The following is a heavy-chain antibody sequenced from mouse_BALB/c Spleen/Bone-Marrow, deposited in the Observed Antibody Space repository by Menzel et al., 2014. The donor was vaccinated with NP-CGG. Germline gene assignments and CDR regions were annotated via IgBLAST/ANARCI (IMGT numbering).Heavy chain of an antibody. J-gene: IGHJ3*01. D-gene: IGHD2-1*01. V-gene: IGHV5-17*02. CDR3: ARRGNYAWFAY. CDR1: GFTFSSFG. CDR2: ISSGSSTI. Sequence: EVHLVESGGGLVQPGGSRKLSCAASGFTFSSFGMHWVRQAPEKGLEWVAYISSGSSTIYYADTVKGRFTISRDNPKNTLFLRMTSLRSEDTAMYYCARRGNYAWFAYWGQGTLVTVSA.